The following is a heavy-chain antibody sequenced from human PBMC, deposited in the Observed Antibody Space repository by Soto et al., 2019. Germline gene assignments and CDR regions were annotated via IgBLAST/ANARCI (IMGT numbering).Heavy chain of an antibody. V-gene: IGHV4-59*01. CDR3: ARVLLGGCSGGSCYPYYMDV. Sequence: SETLSLTCTVSGGSISSYYWSWIRQPPGKGLEWIGYIYYSGSTNYNPSLKSRVTISVDTSKNQFSLKLSSVTAADTAVYYCARVLLGGCSGGSCYPYYMDVWGKGTTVTVSS. J-gene: IGHJ6*03. CDR1: GGSISSYY. D-gene: IGHD2-15*01. CDR2: IYYSGST.